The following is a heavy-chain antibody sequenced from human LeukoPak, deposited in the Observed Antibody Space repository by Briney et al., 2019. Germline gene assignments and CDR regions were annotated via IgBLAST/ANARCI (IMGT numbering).Heavy chain of an antibody. CDR1: GFTFSGSD. D-gene: IGHD5-12*01. V-gene: IGHV3-48*03. CDR2: TSSGGRII. CDR3: ARDRGVAAHLDY. J-gene: IGHJ4*02. Sequence: PGGSLKLSCAASGFTFSGSDMNWVRQAPGKGLEWVSYTSSGGRIIYYADSVKGRFTISRDDTKNSLYLQMSSLRAEDTAVYYCARDRGVAAHLDYWGQGTLVTVSS.